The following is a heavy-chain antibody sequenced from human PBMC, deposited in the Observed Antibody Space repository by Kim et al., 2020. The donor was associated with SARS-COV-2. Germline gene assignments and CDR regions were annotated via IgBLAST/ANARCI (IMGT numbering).Heavy chain of an antibody. V-gene: IGHV3-11*06. Sequence: DSVRGRFTMSRDSAKNSVHLQLNNLRVEDTAVYYCARTRVSVIGVSDYYDYWGQGTLVTVSS. CDR3: ARTRVSVIGVSDYYDY. J-gene: IGHJ4*02. D-gene: IGHD2-21*01.